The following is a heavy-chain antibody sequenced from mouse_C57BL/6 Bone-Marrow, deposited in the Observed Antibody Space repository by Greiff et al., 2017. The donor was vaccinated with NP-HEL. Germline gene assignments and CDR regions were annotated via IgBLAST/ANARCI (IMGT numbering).Heavy chain of an antibody. CDR1: GYAFTNYL. D-gene: IGHD1-1*01. J-gene: IGHJ4*01. Sequence: VQLQQSGAELVRPGTSVKVSCKASGYAFTNYLIEWVKQRPGQGLEWIGVINPGSGGTNYNEKFKGKATLTADKSSSTAYMQLSSLTSEDSAVDFCARGITTVVAMDYWGQGTSVTVSS. CDR2: INPGSGGT. V-gene: IGHV1-54*01. CDR3: ARGITTVVAMDY.